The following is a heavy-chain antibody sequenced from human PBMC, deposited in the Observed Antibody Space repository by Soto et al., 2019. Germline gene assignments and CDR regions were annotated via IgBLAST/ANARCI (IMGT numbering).Heavy chain of an antibody. Sequence: GASVKVSCKASGYTFINFDISWVRQAAGQGLEWLGWMNPGSGKTGYASKFQGRVAMTRDASTGTSHLGLSSLTSDDTAVYYCARMASAGTLNWFDPWGQGTLVTVSS. CDR3: ARMASAGTLNWFDP. CDR2: MNPGSGKT. V-gene: IGHV1-8*02. D-gene: IGHD6-13*01. CDR1: GYTFINFD. J-gene: IGHJ5*02.